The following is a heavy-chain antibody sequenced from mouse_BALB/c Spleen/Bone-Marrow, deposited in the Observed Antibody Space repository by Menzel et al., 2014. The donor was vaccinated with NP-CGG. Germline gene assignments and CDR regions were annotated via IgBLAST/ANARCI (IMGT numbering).Heavy chain of an antibody. D-gene: IGHD1-1*02. CDR1: GFSFTDYF. J-gene: IGHJ4*01. V-gene: IGHV1-37*01. CDR2: IHPYSGDT. CDR3: GRYGYDAMDF. Sequence: EVQLQQSGPELVKPGASVKLSCRASGFSFTDYFINWVKQSHGKSLEWVGRIHPYSGDTFYNQKFKVKATLTVDKSSNTARMELLSLTSEDSAVYYCGRYGYDAMDFWGQGTSVTVSS.